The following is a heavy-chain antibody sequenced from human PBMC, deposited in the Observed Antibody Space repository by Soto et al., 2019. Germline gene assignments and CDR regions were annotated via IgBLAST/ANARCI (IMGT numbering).Heavy chain of an antibody. CDR2: IYYSGST. CDR1: GGSISSYY. V-gene: IGHV4-59*01. D-gene: IGHD2-2*01. Sequence: SETLSLTCTVSGGSISSYYWSWIRQPPGKGLEWIGYIYYSGSTNYNPSLKSRVTISVDTSKNQFSLKLSSVTAADTAVYYCARGEGYCSSTSCYLADYYYYYYYYMDVWGKGTTVTVSS. CDR3: ARGEGYCSSTSCYLADYYYYYYYYMDV. J-gene: IGHJ6*03.